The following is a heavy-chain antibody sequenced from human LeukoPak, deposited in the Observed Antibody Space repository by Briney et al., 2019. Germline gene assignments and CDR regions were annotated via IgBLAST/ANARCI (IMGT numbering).Heavy chain of an antibody. J-gene: IGHJ4*02. CDR3: GRSFGNYYGSGTPPLYFDY. CDR2: ISAYNGNI. V-gene: IGHV1-18*01. Sequence: ASVKVSCKASGYTFTNYGISWLRQAPGQGLEWMGWISAYNGNIRYAQNLQGRVTMTTDTSTSTAYVELRSLRSDDTAVYYCGRSFGNYYGSGTPPLYFDYWGQGTLVTVSS. D-gene: IGHD3-10*01. CDR1: GYTFTNYG.